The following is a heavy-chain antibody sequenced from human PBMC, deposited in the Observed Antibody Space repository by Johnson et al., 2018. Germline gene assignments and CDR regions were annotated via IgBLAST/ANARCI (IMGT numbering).Heavy chain of an antibody. Sequence: VQLVQSGGGLVQPGGSLKLSCAASGFTFSGSAMHWVRQASGKGLEWVGRIRSKANSYATAYAASVKGRFTISRDDSKNTAYLQMNSLKTEDTAVYYCTRGTTMTAAWGQGTLVTVSS. CDR2: IRSKANSYAT. D-gene: IGHD1-14*01. V-gene: IGHV3-73*01. J-gene: IGHJ5*02. CDR1: GFTFSGSA. CDR3: TRGTTMTAA.